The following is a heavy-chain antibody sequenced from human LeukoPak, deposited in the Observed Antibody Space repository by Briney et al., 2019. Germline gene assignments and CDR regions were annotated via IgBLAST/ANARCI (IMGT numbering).Heavy chain of an antibody. CDR1: GGSISNYY. CDR3: ARDFYGDDGHHPFDY. V-gene: IGHV4-4*07. J-gene: IGHJ4*02. D-gene: IGHD2/OR15-2a*01. CDR2: IYASGGT. Sequence: PSETLSLTCSVSGGSISNYYWNWLRQPAGKGLEWIGRIYASGGTNYNPSLKSRATISMDKSKNHFSLNLKSVTAADTAFYYCARDFYGDDGHHPFDYWGQGIQVTVSS.